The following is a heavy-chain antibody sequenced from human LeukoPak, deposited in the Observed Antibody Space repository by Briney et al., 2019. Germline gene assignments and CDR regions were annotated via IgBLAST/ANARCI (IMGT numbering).Heavy chain of an antibody. CDR1: GFTFSSYA. Sequence: GGSLRLSCAASGFTFSSYAMSWVRQAPGKGLEWVSAISGSGGSTYYADSVEGRFTISRDNSKNTLYLQMNSLRAEDTAVYYCAKDPDYYDSSGYVSGYFDYWGQGTLVTVSS. V-gene: IGHV3-23*01. D-gene: IGHD3-22*01. CDR3: AKDPDYYDSSGYVSGYFDY. J-gene: IGHJ4*02. CDR2: ISGSGGST.